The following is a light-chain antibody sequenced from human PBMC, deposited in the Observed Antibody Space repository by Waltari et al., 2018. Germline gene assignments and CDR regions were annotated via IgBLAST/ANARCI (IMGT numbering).Light chain of an antibody. V-gene: IGKV3-20*01. Sequence: VLTQAPGTLSLVPGGRVTLPCRASQSLTKRYLAWYQQKPGQAPRLLIYGASSRAAGIPDRFSGSGSGTDFTLTISRLEPEDFAVYYCQQYGSSILYTFGQGTKLEIK. CDR3: QQYGSSILYT. CDR1: QSLTKRY. CDR2: GAS. J-gene: IGKJ2*01.